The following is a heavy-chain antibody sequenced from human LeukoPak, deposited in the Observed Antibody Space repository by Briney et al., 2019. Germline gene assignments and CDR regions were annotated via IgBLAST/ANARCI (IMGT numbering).Heavy chain of an antibody. Sequence: GGSLRLSCAASGFTFSSYGMHWVRQAPGKGLEWVAVISYDGSNKYYADSVKGRFTISRDNSKNTLYLQMNSLRAEDTAVYYCAKDLRTLHPVVSDYWGQGTLVTVSS. J-gene: IGHJ4*02. CDR3: AKDLRTLHPVVSDY. D-gene: IGHD2-2*01. CDR2: ISYDGSNK. CDR1: GFTFSSYG. V-gene: IGHV3-30*18.